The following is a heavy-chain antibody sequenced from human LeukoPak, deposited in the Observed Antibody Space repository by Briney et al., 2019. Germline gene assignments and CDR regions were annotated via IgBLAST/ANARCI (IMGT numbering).Heavy chain of an antibody. J-gene: IGHJ4*02. V-gene: IGHV1-18*01. CDR1: GYTFTSYG. CDR2: ISAYNGNT. D-gene: IGHD6-13*01. Sequence: AAVKVSCKASGYTFTSYGISWVRQAPAPGNEWMGWISAYNGNTNYAQKLQGRGTMTIDTSTSTAYMELRSLRSDDAAVYYCASLAAAGTLDYWGQGTLVGVSS. CDR3: ASLAAAGTLDY.